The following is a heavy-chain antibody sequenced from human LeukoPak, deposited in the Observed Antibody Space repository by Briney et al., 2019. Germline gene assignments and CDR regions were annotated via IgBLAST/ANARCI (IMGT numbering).Heavy chain of an antibody. CDR3: ARVNVEMATIGWLDP. D-gene: IGHD5-24*01. V-gene: IGHV3-33*01. Sequence: GRSLRLSCAASGFTFSNYGMHWVRQAPGKGLEWVAVIRYDGTNKYYADSVRGRFTISRGNSKNTLYLQMNSLRVDDTAVYYCARVNVEMATIGWLDPWGQGTLVTVSS. CDR2: IRYDGTNK. CDR1: GFTFSNYG. J-gene: IGHJ5*02.